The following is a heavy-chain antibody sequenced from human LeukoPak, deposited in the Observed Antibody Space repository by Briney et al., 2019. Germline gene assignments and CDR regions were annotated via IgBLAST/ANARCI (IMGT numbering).Heavy chain of an antibody. J-gene: IGHJ4*02. V-gene: IGHV4-59*12. CDR2: IYYSGTT. Sequence: ASETLSLTCTVSGGSISSYYWSWIRQPPGKGLEWIGYIYYSGTTNYNPSLKSRVTISVDTSKNQFSLKLNSVTAADTAVYYCAREISPADSSSAFDSWGQGTLVTASS. CDR1: GGSISSYY. D-gene: IGHD6-6*01. CDR3: AREISPADSSSAFDS.